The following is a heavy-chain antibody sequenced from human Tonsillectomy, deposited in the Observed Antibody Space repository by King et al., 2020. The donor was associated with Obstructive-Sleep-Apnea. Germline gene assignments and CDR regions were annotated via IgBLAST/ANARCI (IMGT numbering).Heavy chain of an antibody. Sequence: VQLVESGGGLVQPGGSLRLCCAASGFTFSSYWMSWVRQAPGGGLEWVANIKQDGSEKNYVVSVKGRFTISRDTAKNSLCLQMNSLRAEDTAVYYCARDIGYDILTDHHSDDLDVWGQGTMVTVSS. J-gene: IGHJ3*01. CDR1: GFTFSSYW. D-gene: IGHD3-9*01. V-gene: IGHV3-7*03. CDR3: ARDIGYDILTDHHSDDLDV. CDR2: IKQDGSEK.